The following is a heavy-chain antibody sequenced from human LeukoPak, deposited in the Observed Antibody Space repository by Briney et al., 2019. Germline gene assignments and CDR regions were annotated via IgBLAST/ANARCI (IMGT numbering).Heavy chain of an antibody. V-gene: IGHV3-74*01. Sequence: GGSLRLSCAASGFTFSSYSMNWVRQAPGKGLEWVSRITSDGSNINYADSVQGRFTISRDNAKNTLYLQMNSLRAEDTAVYYCARGGHSSFDYWGQGALVTVSS. CDR1: GFTFSSYS. D-gene: IGHD3-16*01. CDR2: ITSDGSNI. J-gene: IGHJ4*02. CDR3: ARGGHSSFDY.